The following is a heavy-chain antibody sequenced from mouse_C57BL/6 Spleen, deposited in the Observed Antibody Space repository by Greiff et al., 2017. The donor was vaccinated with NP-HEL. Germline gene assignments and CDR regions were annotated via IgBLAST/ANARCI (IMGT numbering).Heavy chain of an antibody. J-gene: IGHJ2*01. Sequence: EVQVVESGPVLVKPGASVKMSCKASGYTFTDYYMNWVKQSHGKSLEWIGVINPYNGGTSYNQKFKGKATLTVDKSSSTAYMELNSLTSEDSAVYYCARATGDYYGSSCLDYWGQGTTLTVSS. CDR3: ARATGDYYGSSCLDY. CDR1: GYTFTDYY. CDR2: INPYNGGT. D-gene: IGHD1-1*01. V-gene: IGHV1-19*01.